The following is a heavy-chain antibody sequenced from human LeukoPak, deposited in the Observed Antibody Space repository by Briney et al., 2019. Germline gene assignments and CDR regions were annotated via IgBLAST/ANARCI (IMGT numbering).Heavy chain of an antibody. Sequence: SVKVSCKASGGTFSSYAISWVRQAPGRGLEWMGRIIPILGITNYPQKFQDRVTVTADKSTSTDYMELSSLRSEDTAVYYCARGDYGDLFDYWGQGTLVTVSS. CDR2: IIPILGIT. CDR1: GGTFSSYA. D-gene: IGHD4-17*01. CDR3: ARGDYGDLFDY. V-gene: IGHV1-69*04. J-gene: IGHJ4*02.